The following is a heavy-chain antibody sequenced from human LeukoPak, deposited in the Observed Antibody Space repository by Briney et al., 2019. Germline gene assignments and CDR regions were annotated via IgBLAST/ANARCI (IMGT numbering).Heavy chain of an antibody. D-gene: IGHD5-24*01. J-gene: IGHJ4*02. CDR3: ARVGHRDEDYFDY. Sequence: ASVKVSCKASGGTVSRYPISWVRQAPGQGLQWMGWISGYIGSTNYARKFQGRVSMTTDTSTSTVYMELRSLRSDDTAVYYRARVGHRDEDYFDYWGQGTLVTVSS. CDR2: ISGYIGST. V-gene: IGHV1-18*01. CDR1: GGTVSRYP.